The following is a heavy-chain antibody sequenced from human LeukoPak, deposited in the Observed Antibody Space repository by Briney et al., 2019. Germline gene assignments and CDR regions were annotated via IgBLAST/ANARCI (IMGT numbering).Heavy chain of an antibody. CDR3: ARDHIVGALDY. Sequence: GGSLRLSCAASGFTFSSFEMNWVRQAPGKGLEWVSYISSNDGTTYYADSVKGRFTISRDNAKNSLYLQMNSLRAEDTAVYYCARDHIVGALDYWGQGTLVTVSS. CDR1: GFTFSSFE. V-gene: IGHV3-48*03. J-gene: IGHJ4*02. CDR2: ISSNDGTT. D-gene: IGHD1-26*01.